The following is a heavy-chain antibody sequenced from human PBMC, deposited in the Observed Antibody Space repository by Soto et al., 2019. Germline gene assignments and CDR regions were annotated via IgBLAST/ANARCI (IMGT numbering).Heavy chain of an antibody. CDR2: ISYDGSNK. D-gene: IGHD3-22*01. V-gene: IGHV3-30*18. CDR3: AKDGVYYDSSGYYRPLDY. J-gene: IGHJ4*02. CDR1: GFTFSSYG. Sequence: PGGSLRLSCAASGFTFSSYGMHWVRQAPGKGLEWVAVISYDGSNKYYADSVKGRFTISRDNSKNTLYLQMNSLRAEDTAVYYCAKDGVYYDSSGYYRPLDYWGQGTLVTVSS.